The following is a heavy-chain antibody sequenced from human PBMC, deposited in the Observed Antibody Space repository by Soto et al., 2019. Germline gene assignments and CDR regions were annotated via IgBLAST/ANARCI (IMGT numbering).Heavy chain of an antibody. CDR1: GFSFSSYA. CDR2: SGSGGST. CDR3: ARGDCYSGWMF. Sequence: EVQLLESGGGLVQPGGSLRLSCAASGFSFSSYAMSWVRQAPGKGLEWVSVSGSGGSTYYADSVKGRFTISRDNSKNPLYLQMNSLGDEDTAVYYCARGDCYSGWMFWGQGTLVTVSS. V-gene: IGHV3-23*01. D-gene: IGHD6-19*01. J-gene: IGHJ4*02.